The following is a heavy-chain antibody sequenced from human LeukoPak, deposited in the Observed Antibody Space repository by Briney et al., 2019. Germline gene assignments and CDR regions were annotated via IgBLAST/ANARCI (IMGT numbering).Heavy chain of an antibody. J-gene: IGHJ4*02. Sequence: SGPTLVNPTQTLTLTCSFSGFSLSNSGIRVSWIRQPPGKALEWLARIDWDDDKIYSTSLRTRLTLSKDTSKNQVVLTMSNMAPVDTATYYCARTTPTGYLDYWGQGTLVTVSS. CDR1: GFSLSNSGIR. D-gene: IGHD2-8*02. CDR3: ARTTPTGYLDY. V-gene: IGHV2-70*04. CDR2: IDWDDDK.